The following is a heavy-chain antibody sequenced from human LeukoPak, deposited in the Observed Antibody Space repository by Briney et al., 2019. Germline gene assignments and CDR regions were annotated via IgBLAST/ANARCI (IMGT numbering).Heavy chain of an antibody. CDR1: GFTFSSYS. V-gene: IGHV3-48*01. D-gene: IGHD3-22*01. CDR2: ISNSGSTI. CDR3: ARDIRVLFYYDSSGYYYGDYYYYMDV. J-gene: IGHJ6*03. Sequence: GGSLRLSCAASGFTFSSYSMNWVRQAPGKGLEWVSYISNSGSTIYYADSVKGRFTISRDNAKNSLYLQMNSLRAEDTAVYYCARDIRVLFYYDSSGYYYGDYYYYMDVWGKGTTVTVSS.